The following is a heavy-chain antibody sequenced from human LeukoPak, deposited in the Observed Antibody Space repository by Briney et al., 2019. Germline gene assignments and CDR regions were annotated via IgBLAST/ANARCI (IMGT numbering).Heavy chain of an antibody. CDR1: GYTFTGYY. CDR3: ARDRGYSSSSSEY. D-gene: IGHD6-13*01. CDR2: INPNSGGT. V-gene: IGHV1-2*02. Sequence: ASVKVSCMASGYTFTGYYMHWVRQAPGQGLEWMGWINPNSGGTNYAQKFQGRVTMTRDTSISTAYMELSRLRSDDTAMYYCARDRGYSSSSSEYWGQGTLVTVSS. J-gene: IGHJ4*02.